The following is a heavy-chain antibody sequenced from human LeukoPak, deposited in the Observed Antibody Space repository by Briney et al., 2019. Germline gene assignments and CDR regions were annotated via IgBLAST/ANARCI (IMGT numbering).Heavy chain of an antibody. Sequence: ASVKVSCKASGYTYTGYFIHWVRQAPGQGLEWMGWINPNSGGTNYAQKFQGRVTMTRDTSTGTVYMELSSLRSEDTAVYYCARDGGATTGTPYYYGLDVWGQGTTVTVSS. CDR3: ARDGGATTGTPYYYGLDV. CDR2: INPNSGGT. D-gene: IGHD1-26*01. V-gene: IGHV1-2*02. CDR1: GYTYTGYF. J-gene: IGHJ6*02.